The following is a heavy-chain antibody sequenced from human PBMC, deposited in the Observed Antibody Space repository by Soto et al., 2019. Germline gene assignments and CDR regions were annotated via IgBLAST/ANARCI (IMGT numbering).Heavy chain of an antibody. V-gene: IGHV3-30*18. CDR2: ISYDGSNK. CDR3: AKDLSGANDY. Sequence: GGSLRLSCAASGFTFSSYGMHWVRQAPGKGLEWVAVISYDGSNKYYADSVKGRFTISRDNSKNTLYLQMNSLRAEGTAVYYCAKDLSGANDYWGQGTLVTVSS. D-gene: IGHD1-26*01. CDR1: GFTFSSYG. J-gene: IGHJ4*02.